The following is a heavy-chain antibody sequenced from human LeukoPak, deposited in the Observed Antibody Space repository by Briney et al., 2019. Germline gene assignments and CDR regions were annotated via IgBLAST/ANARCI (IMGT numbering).Heavy chain of an antibody. V-gene: IGHV3-74*01. Sequence: GGSLRLSCAASGFTFSPAWMHWVRQAPGKGLEWVSRINNDGSYINYAESVKGRFTLSRDNTKNTLTLQMNSLRAEDTAVYFCVRDGSAYNCDYWGQGVLVTVSS. CDR1: GFTFSPAW. CDR3: VRDGSAYNCDY. D-gene: IGHD5-24*01. J-gene: IGHJ4*02. CDR2: INNDGSYI.